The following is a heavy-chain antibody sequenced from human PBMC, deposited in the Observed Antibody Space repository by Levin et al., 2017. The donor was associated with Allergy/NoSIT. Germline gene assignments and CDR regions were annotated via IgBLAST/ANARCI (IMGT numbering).Heavy chain of an antibody. CDR2: IGSGGSHI. CDR3: ARVGVGATKDDTLDI. CDR1: EFSFSSSS. V-gene: IGHV3-21*01. J-gene: IGHJ3*02. D-gene: IGHD1-26*01. Sequence: KTGGSLRLSCAASEFSFSSSSMNWVRQAPGKGLEWVSSIGSGGSHIYYADSLKGRFTISRDNAKNSLYLQINSLRVEDTAVYYCARVGVGATKDDTLDIWGQGTMVTVSS.